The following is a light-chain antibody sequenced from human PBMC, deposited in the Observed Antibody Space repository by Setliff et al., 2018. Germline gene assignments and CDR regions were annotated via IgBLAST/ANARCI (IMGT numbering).Light chain of an antibody. J-gene: IGLJ1*01. CDR2: DVS. V-gene: IGLV2-14*03. CDR3: SAYTSSSTYV. CDR1: SSDVGAYDL. Sequence: QSALTQPASVSGSPGQSITISCSGTSSDVGAYDLVSWYKQHPGKAPKLIISDVSNRPSGVSNRFSGSKSGNTASLTISGLQAEDEADYYCSAYTSSSTYVFGTGTKV.